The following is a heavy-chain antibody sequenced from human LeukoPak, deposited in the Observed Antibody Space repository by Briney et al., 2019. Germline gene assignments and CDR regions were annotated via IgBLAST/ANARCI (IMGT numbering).Heavy chain of an antibody. V-gene: IGHV3-49*03. J-gene: IGHJ4*02. Sequence: PGGSLRLSCTTSGFTFGDHSMSWFRQAPGKGLEWVGFIRSKTSCGTTDYAASMAGRFSISRDDSNGIVYPQMSSLKTEDTGIYYCTRITMFSVGVDYWGQGSLVTVSS. CDR1: GFTFGDHS. D-gene: IGHD1-26*01. CDR2: IRSKTSCGTT. CDR3: TRITMFSVGVDY.